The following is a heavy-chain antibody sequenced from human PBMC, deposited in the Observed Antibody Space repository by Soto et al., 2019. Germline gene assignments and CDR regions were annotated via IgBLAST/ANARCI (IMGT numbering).Heavy chain of an antibody. V-gene: IGHV3-30-3*01. CDR3: ARDRRIAARHPPGGFDP. Sequence: PXGSLRLSCAASGFTFSSYAMHWVRQAPGKGLEWVAVISYDGSNKYYADSVKGRFTISRDNSKNTLYLQMNSLRAEDTAVYYCARDRRIAARHPPGGFDPWGQGTLVTVSS. J-gene: IGHJ5*02. D-gene: IGHD6-6*01. CDR1: GFTFSSYA. CDR2: ISYDGSNK.